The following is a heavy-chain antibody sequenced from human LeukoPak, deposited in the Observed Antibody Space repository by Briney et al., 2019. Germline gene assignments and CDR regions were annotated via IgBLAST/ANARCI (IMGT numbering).Heavy chain of an antibody. CDR1: GFTFSDYY. Sequence: PGGSLRLSCAASGFTFSDYYMSWIRQAPGKGLEWVSYISSSGSTIYYADSVKGRFTISRDNAKNSLYLQMNNLRAEDTALYYCAKDLDSSAYYPEYWGQGTLVTVSS. J-gene: IGHJ4*02. D-gene: IGHD3-22*01. CDR2: ISSSGSTI. CDR3: AKDLDSSAYYPEY. V-gene: IGHV3-11*01.